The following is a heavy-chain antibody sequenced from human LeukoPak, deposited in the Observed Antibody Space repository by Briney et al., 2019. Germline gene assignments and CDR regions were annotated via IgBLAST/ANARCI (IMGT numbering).Heavy chain of an antibody. CDR2: ISGSGGST. CDR3: ARGANLVGVTDGHDN. Sequence: PGGSLRLSCAASGLTFSSYAMSWVRQAPGKGLEWVSAISGSGGSTYYADSVKGRFTISRDNSKNTLYLQMNSLRAEDTAVYYCARGANLVGVTDGHDNGAQEPRVTVSS. V-gene: IGHV3-23*01. CDR1: GLTFSSYA. J-gene: IGHJ4*02. D-gene: IGHD2-21*02.